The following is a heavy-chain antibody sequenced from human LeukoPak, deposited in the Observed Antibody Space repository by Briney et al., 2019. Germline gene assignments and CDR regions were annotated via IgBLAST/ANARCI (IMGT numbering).Heavy chain of an antibody. V-gene: IGHV3-23*01. CDR2: ISSGGAYT. Sequence: PGGSLRLSCAASGFTFSSFAMSWVRQAPGKGLEWVSSISSGGAYTYYADSVKGRFTISRDNSKNTLYLQINSLRAEDTAVYYCAKDPYSSSSGGPYAMDVWGQGTTVTVSS. D-gene: IGHD6-6*01. CDR3: AKDPYSSSSGGPYAMDV. J-gene: IGHJ6*02. CDR1: GFTFSSFA.